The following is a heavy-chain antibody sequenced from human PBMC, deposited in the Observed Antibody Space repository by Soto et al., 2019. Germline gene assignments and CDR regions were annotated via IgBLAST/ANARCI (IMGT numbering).Heavy chain of an antibody. CDR1: GGSVSSGAYY. Sequence: QVQLQESGPGLVKPSETLSLTCTVSGGSVSSGAYYWSWIRQPPGKGLEWIGHIYYTGSTNYNPSLRSRTTISLHTSKNPISLKLTSVTAADTAVYYCARWSSRQLADVDDYYCYGMEVWGPGTTVTVSS. V-gene: IGHV4-61*03. J-gene: IGHJ6*02. D-gene: IGHD3-10*01. CDR2: IYYTGST. CDR3: ARWSSRQLADVDDYYCYGMEV.